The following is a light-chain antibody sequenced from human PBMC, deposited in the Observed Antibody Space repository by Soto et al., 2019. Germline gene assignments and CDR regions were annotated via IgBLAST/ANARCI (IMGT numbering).Light chain of an antibody. CDR3: QQYKTYPWT. V-gene: IGKV1-16*02. J-gene: IGKJ1*01. CDR1: QDITNY. Sequence: DIQMTQSPSSLSASVGGSVTITCRASQDITNYLAWFQQKPGKAPTSLIYYASSLQSGVPSKFRGSGSGTDFALTISSLQPEDFATYYCQQYKTYPWTFGQGTNVE. CDR2: YAS.